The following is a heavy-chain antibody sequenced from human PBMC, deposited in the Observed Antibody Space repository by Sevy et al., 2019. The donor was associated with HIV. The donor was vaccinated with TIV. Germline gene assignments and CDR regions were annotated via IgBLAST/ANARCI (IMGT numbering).Heavy chain of an antibody. CDR3: ITYPRITTTGTGGFDP. CDR2: IKSKSDGGTV. Sequence: GGSLRLSCAASGFTFSNAWMSWVRQAPGKGLEWVGRIKSKSDGGTVEHAAPVKGRFTISRDDSKDTLYLQMNSLKTEDTAVYFCITYPRITTTGTGGFDPWGQGTLVTVSS. D-gene: IGHD6-13*01. V-gene: IGHV3-15*01. J-gene: IGHJ5*02. CDR1: GFTFSNAW.